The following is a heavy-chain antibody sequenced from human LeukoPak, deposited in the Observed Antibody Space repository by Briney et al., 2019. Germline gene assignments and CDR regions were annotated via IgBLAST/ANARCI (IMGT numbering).Heavy chain of an antibody. CDR1: GGSISSGGYY. CDR3: AKSIAAAATTFGY. V-gene: IGHV4-31*03. CDR2: IYYSGST. J-gene: IGHJ4*02. D-gene: IGHD6-13*01. Sequence: SETLSLTCTVSGGSISSGGYYWSWIRQHPGKGLEWIGYIYYSGSTYYNPSLKSRVTISVDTSKNQFPLKLSSVTAADTAVYYCAKSIAAAATTFGYWGQGTLVTVSS.